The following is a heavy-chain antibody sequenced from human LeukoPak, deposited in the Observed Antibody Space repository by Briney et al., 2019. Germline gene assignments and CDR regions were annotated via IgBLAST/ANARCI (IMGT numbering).Heavy chain of an antibody. D-gene: IGHD6-6*01. J-gene: IGHJ4*02. CDR1: GDTFSSYA. CDR2: IIPIFGTA. CDR3: ARAAGIAARLSKPFDY. V-gene: IGHV1-69*13. Sequence: ASVKVSCKASGDTFSSYAISWVRQAPGQGLEWMGGIIPIFGTANYAQKFQGRVTITADESTSTAYMELSSLRSEDTAVYYCARAAGIAARLSKPFDYWGQGTLVTVSS.